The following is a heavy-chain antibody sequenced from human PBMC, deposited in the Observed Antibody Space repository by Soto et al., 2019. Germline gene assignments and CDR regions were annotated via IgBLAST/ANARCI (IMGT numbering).Heavy chain of an antibody. V-gene: IGHV4-59*01. D-gene: IGHD5-18*01. J-gene: IGHJ4*02. CDR1: ADSFGTFY. CDR3: ARWSDGYTFFFDS. Sequence: QVQLQESGPGLVRPSETLSLTCTVSADSFGTFYWSWIRQSPGRGLEWIGYIYSSGLTKYNPSFESRGTMSVDTSKKQISLNLTSVTAADTAVYYCARWSDGYTFFFDSWGQASLVTVSS. CDR2: IYSSGLT.